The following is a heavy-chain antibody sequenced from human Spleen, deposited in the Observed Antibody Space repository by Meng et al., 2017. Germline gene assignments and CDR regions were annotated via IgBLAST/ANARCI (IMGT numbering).Heavy chain of an antibody. CDR2: IYGDGSGT. J-gene: IGHJ4*02. CDR3: ARGIVGATSEPLDY. D-gene: IGHD1-26*01. CDR1: GFTFSGYW. Sequence: EVQLVESGGGLVQPGGSLRLSCAASGFTFSGYWMHWVRQTPGKGLVWVSRIYGDGSGTNYADSVKGRFTISRDNAKITLSLQMNSLRDEDTGVYYCARGIVGATSEPLDYWGQGTLVTVSS. V-gene: IGHV3-74*01.